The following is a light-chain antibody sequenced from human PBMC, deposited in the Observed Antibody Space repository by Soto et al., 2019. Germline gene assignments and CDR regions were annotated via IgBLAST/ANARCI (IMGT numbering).Light chain of an antibody. J-gene: IGKJ5*01. CDR1: ESVSSN. Sequence: RVLALSPATLSVSPGDRATLSCRASESVSSNVAWYQQKPGQTPRLLIYGASTRATGVPARFSGSGSATQFTLTISRLEPEDFAVYYCQQYGSSPPITFGQGTRLEIK. CDR2: GAS. CDR3: QQYGSSPPIT. V-gene: IGKV3-15*01.